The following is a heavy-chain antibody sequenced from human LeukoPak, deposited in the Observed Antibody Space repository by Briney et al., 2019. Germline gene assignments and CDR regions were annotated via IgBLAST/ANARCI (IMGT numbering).Heavy chain of an antibody. J-gene: IGHJ1*01. V-gene: IGHV3-23*01. Sequence: AGCLRLSCAAYGFTSSNYAMNWDRHAPGDGREWDSGLRAGGGSTYYAGSVKGQFTISRDKSDNILYLEMNSLRVEDTDVYYCAKGRKGGDYDDSSGWEYFQHWGQGTLVTVSS. CDR3: AKGRKGGDYDDSSGWEYFQH. CDR1: GFTSSNYA. D-gene: IGHD3-22*01. CDR2: LRAGGGST.